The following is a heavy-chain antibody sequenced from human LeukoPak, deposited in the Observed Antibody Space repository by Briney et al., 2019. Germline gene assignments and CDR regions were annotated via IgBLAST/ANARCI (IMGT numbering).Heavy chain of an antibody. CDR1: GLTFSNYA. CDR3: AKARGDRSSYGMDV. D-gene: IGHD2-21*01. CDR2: ISGGGGVT. Sequence: KPGGSLRLSCAASGLTFSNYAMSWVRQAPGKGREWVSAISGGGGVTYYAESVKGRFTISRDNSGNTLFLQMNSLRAEDTALYYCAKARGDRSSYGMDVWGQGTTVTVSS. V-gene: IGHV3-23*01. J-gene: IGHJ6*02.